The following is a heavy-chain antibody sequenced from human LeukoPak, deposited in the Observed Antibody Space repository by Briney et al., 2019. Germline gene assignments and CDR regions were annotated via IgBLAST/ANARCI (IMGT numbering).Heavy chain of an antibody. Sequence: GGSLTLSCGASGFTFSSYAMSWVRQAPGKGLEWVSTISGSGGSTYYADSVKGRFTISRDNSKNTLDLQMNSLRAEDTAVYYCANLIVGATEFFAPWGKGTLVTVSS. CDR1: GFTFSSYA. D-gene: IGHD1-26*01. CDR3: ANLIVGATEFFAP. V-gene: IGHV3-23*01. J-gene: IGHJ5*02. CDR2: ISGSGGST.